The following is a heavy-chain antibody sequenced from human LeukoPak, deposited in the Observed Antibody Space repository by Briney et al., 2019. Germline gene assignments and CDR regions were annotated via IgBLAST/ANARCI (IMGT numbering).Heavy chain of an antibody. CDR3: ARGYYDSSGYLPPFDY. CDR1: GYTFTGYY. Sequence: ASVKVSCKASGYTFTGYYMYWVRQAPGQGLEWMGWINPNSGGTYYTQKFQGRVTMTRDTSISTAYMELSRLRSDDTAVYYCARGYYDSSGYLPPFDYWGQGTLVTVSS. CDR2: INPNSGGT. D-gene: IGHD3-22*01. J-gene: IGHJ4*02. V-gene: IGHV1-2*02.